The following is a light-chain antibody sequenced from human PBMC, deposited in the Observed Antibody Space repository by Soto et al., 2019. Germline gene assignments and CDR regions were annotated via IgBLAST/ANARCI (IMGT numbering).Light chain of an antibody. CDR1: QVMSSA. Sequence: AIQLTQSPSSLSASVGDRVSITCRASQVMSSALAWYQQKPGKTPKLLIYDASTLDSGVPSRFSGSGSETDFTLTINSLQPEDVATYYCQQFSNYPLTFGGGTKVDIK. J-gene: IGKJ4*01. V-gene: IGKV1D-13*01. CDR2: DAS. CDR3: QQFSNYPLT.